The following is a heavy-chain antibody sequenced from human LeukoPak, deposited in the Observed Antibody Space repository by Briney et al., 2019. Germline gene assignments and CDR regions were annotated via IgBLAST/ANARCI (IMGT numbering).Heavy chain of an antibody. V-gene: IGHV3-9*03. J-gene: IGHJ3*02. CDR2: ISWNSGSI. CDR1: GFTFDDYA. D-gene: IGHD6-13*01. CDR3: AKDISSSWYGGAFDI. Sequence: GRSLRLSCAASGFTFDDYAMHWVRQAPGKGLEWVSGISWNSGSIGYADSVKGRFTISRDNAKNSLYLQMNSLRAEDMALYYCAKDISSSWYGGAFDIWGQGTMVTVSS.